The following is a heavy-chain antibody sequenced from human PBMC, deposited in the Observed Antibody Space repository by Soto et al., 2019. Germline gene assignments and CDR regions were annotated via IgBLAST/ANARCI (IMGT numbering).Heavy chain of an antibody. CDR1: GCSISSSSYY. V-gene: IGHV4-39*01. J-gene: IGHJ4*02. D-gene: IGHD5-18*01. Sequence: PSETLSLTCTVSGCSISSSSYYWGWIRQPPGKGLEWIGSIYYSGSTYYNPSLKSRVTISVDTSKNQFSLKLSSVTAADTAVYYFARHLDSAMVASYFDYWGQGTLDTVSS. CDR3: ARHLDSAMVASYFDY. CDR2: IYYSGST.